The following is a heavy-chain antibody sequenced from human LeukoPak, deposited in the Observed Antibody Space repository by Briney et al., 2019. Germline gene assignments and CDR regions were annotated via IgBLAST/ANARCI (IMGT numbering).Heavy chain of an antibody. V-gene: IGHV4-31*03. Sequence: TSETLSLTCTVSGGSISSGGYYWNWIRQHPGKGLEWIGYIYYSGSTYYNPSLKSRVTISVDTSKNQFSLKLSSVTAADTAVYYCARDPTFGYSSSWGQGTLVTVSS. CDR2: IYYSGST. D-gene: IGHD6-13*01. CDR3: ARDPTFGYSSS. J-gene: IGHJ4*02. CDR1: GGSISSGGYY.